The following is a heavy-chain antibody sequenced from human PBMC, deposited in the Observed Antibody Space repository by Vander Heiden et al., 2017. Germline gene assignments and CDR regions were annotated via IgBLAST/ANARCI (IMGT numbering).Heavy chain of an antibody. Sequence: EVQLVESGGGLVQPGGSLRLSCAASGFTFSSYDMHWVRQATGKGLEWVSAIGTAGDTYYPGSVKGRFTISRENAKNSLYLQMNSLRAGDTAVYYCARAGWGLWDRGGMDVWGQGTTVTVSS. CDR2: IGTAGDT. CDR1: GFTFSSYD. D-gene: IGHD1-26*01. J-gene: IGHJ6*02. CDR3: ARAGWGLWDRGGMDV. V-gene: IGHV3-13*01.